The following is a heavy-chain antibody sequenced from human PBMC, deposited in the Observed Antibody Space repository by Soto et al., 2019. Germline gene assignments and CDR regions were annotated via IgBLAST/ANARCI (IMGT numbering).Heavy chain of an antibody. CDR3: ASWGTYYDSSGYSHPLDY. D-gene: IGHD3-22*01. CDR1: GGSISSGGYY. J-gene: IGHJ4*02. Sequence: PSETLSLTCTVSGGSISSGGYYWSWIRRHPGKGLEWIGYIYDSGSTDYNPSLKSRVTISVDTSKNQFSLKLNSVTAADTAIYFCASWGTYYDSSGYSHPLDYWGQGTLVTVSS. V-gene: IGHV4-31*03. CDR2: IYDSGST.